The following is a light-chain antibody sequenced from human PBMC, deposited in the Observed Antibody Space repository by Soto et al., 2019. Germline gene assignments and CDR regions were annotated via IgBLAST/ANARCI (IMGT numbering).Light chain of an antibody. V-gene: IGKV3-15*01. CDR1: QSVSSN. Sequence: EIVMTQSPATLSVSPGERATLSCRASQSVSSNLAWYQQKPGQAPRLLIYGASSRATGIPARFSGSGSGTEFTLTISSLQSEDFAVYYCQQHGSSPRVTFGQGTRLEIK. J-gene: IGKJ5*01. CDR3: QQHGSSPRVT. CDR2: GAS.